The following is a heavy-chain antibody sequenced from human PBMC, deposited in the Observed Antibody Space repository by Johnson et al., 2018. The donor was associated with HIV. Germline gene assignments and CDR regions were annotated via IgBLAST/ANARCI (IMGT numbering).Heavy chain of an antibody. J-gene: IGHJ3*02. CDR1: GFTFSSYG. CDR3: ARAGYSNYDRAFDI. D-gene: IGHD4-11*01. Sequence: QVQLVESGGGVVQPGRSLRLSCEASGFTFSSYGMAWVRQAPGKGLEWVTVISYDGSNNHYADSVKGRFTLSRDNSKNTLYLQMNSLRAEDTAVYYCARAGYSNYDRAFDIWGQGTMVTVSS. CDR2: ISYDGSNN. V-gene: IGHV3-30*03.